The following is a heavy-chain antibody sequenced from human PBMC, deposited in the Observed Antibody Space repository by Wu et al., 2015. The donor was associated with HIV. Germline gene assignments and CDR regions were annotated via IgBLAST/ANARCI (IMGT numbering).Heavy chain of an antibody. V-gene: IGHV1-2*02. D-gene: IGHD2-15*01. J-gene: IGHJ6*01. CDR2: INPSSGGT. CDR3: ASCEAGCGSCYDGRKGGATYGMDV. CDR1: RYTFTGYS. Sequence: QVQLVQSGAEVKKPGASVKVSCKASRYTFTGYSMHWVRQAPGQGLEWMGWINPSSGGTNYAQNIRGRVTMTSDTSISTAYMELSRLRSDDTAVYYCASCEAGCGSCYDGRKGGATYGMDVVGPKGPRSPSPQ.